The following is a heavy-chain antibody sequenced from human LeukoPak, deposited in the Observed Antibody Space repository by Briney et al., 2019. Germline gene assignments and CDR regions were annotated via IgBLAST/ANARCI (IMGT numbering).Heavy chain of an antibody. Sequence: SGGSLRLSCAASGFTFGSYAMTWVRQAPGKGLEWVSHISGSGGSTYHADSVKGRFTISRHNSKNTVYLQMNSLRAEDTAVYYCAKTTAGHSSGRDPGWPVDYWGQGTLVTVSS. V-gene: IGHV3-23*01. CDR3: AKTTAGHSSGRDPGWPVDY. J-gene: IGHJ4*02. D-gene: IGHD6-19*01. CDR2: ISGSGGST. CDR1: GFTFGSYA.